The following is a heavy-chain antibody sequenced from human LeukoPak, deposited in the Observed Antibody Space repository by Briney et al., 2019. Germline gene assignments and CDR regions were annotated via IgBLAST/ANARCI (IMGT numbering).Heavy chain of an antibody. Sequence: GGSLRLSCVASGFTFSSYSMNWVRQAPGKGLEWVSYISSSSSTIYYADSVKGRFTISRDNAKNSLYLQMNSLRAEDTAVYYCARDSAATGTWWFDPWGQGALATVSS. CDR3: ARDSAATGTWWFDP. CDR1: GFTFSSYS. V-gene: IGHV3-48*01. CDR2: ISSSSSTI. D-gene: IGHD6-13*01. J-gene: IGHJ5*02.